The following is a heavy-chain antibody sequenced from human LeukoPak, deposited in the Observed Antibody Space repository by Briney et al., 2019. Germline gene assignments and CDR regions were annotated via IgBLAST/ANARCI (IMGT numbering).Heavy chain of an antibody. CDR2: IYYSGIT. D-gene: IGHD6-6*01. CDR1: GGSISSSSYY. Sequence: SETLSLTCTVSGGSISSSSYYGGWIRQPPGKGLEWIGSIYYSGITYYNPSLKSRVTISVDTSKNQFSLKLSSVTAADTAVYYCARRAAARPRYFDLWGRGTLVTVSS. V-gene: IGHV4-39*01. J-gene: IGHJ2*01. CDR3: ARRAAARPRYFDL.